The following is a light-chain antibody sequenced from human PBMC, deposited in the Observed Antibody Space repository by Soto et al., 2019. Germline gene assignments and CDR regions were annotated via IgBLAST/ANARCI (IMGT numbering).Light chain of an antibody. CDR2: DAS. CDR1: QSINSN. CDR3: QQYNNWPPDYT. Sequence: ETVMTQSPATLSVSPGERVTLSCRASQSINSNLAWYQQRPGQAPRVLIYDASTRATAVPARFSGSGSGTEFTLTISSLQSEDSAVYYCQQYNNWPPDYTFGQGTKLEIK. V-gene: IGKV3-15*01. J-gene: IGKJ2*01.